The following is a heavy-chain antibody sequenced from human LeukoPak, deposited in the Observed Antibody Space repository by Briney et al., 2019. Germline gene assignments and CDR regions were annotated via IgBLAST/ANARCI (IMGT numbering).Heavy chain of an antibody. D-gene: IGHD3-22*01. V-gene: IGHV3-30*02. J-gene: IGHJ4*02. Sequence: PGGSLRLSCAASGFTFSSYGMHWVRQAPGKGLEWVAFIRYDGSNKYYADSVKGRFTISRDNSKNTLYLQMNSLRAEDTAVYYCARGPSYYDSSGYQSSHFDYWGQGTLVTVSS. CDR1: GFTFSSYG. CDR3: ARGPSYYDSSGYQSSHFDY. CDR2: IRYDGSNK.